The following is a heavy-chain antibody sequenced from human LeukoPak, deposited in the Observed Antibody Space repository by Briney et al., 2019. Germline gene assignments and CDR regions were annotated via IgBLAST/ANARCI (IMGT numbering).Heavy chain of an antibody. CDR2: IYYSGST. CDR3: VRQIGACAFDS. D-gene: IGHD3-3*01. V-gene: IGHV4-59*12. J-gene: IGHJ3*01. Sequence: SETLSLTCTVSGGSINNSYWAWIRQPPGKGLEWIGHIYYSGSTNYSPSLKSRVTISADSSKNQFTLTLRSLTAADTALYYCVRQIGACAFDSWGQGTSVTVSS. CDR1: GGSINNSY.